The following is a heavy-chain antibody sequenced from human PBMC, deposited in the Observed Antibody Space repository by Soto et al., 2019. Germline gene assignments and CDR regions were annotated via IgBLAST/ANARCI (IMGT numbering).Heavy chain of an antibody. CDR3: AKASSSGCSYPQDS. J-gene: IGHJ4*02. CDR1: GFTFGSYG. V-gene: IGHV3-30*18. D-gene: IGHD3-22*01. CDR2: VSFDGGDT. Sequence: GGSLRLSCAASGFTFGSYGMHWVRQAPGKGLEWVAGVSFDGGDTYYADSVKGRFTTSRDNSKNTLYLQMNSLRAEDTAVYYCAKASSSGCSYPQDSWGQGTLVTVSS.